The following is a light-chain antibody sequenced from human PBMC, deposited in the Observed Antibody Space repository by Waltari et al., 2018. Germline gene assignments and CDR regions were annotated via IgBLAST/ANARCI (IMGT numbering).Light chain of an antibody. CDR1: NIGSIS. CDR3: LVWHSTIDHQGV. J-gene: IGLJ2*01. V-gene: IGLV3-21*04. Sequence: SYVVTQSPSVSVAPGETARLTCGGDNIGSISVHWYQQRPGQAPVLVISYNSDRPTGIPERFSGSNAGNTATLTISWVEAEDEADYYCLVWHSTIDHQGVFGGGTKLTVL. CDR2: YNS.